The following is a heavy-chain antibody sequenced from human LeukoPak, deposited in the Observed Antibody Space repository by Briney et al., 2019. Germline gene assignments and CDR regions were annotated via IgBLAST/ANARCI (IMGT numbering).Heavy chain of an antibody. Sequence: GGSLRLSCAASGFTVSSNYMSWVRQAPGKGLEWVAVISYDGSNKYHADSVKGRFTISRDNSKNTLYLQMNSLRAEDTAVYYCARTPHFGGWYNNDYWGQGTLVTVSS. D-gene: IGHD6-19*01. CDR1: GFTVSSNY. V-gene: IGHV3-30*03. J-gene: IGHJ4*02. CDR3: ARTPHFGGWYNNDY. CDR2: ISYDGSNK.